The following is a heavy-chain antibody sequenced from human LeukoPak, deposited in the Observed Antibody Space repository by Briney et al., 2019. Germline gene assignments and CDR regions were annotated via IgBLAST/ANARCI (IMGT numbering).Heavy chain of an antibody. Sequence: GGSLRLSCAASGFTFDDYGMSWVRQAPGKGLEWVSGINWNGGSTGYADSVKGRFTISRDNAKNSLYLQMNSLRAEDTALYYCARGQPPYYYDSSGYYDYWGQGTLVTVSS. CDR3: ARGQPPYYYDSSGYYDY. V-gene: IGHV3-20*04. D-gene: IGHD3-22*01. J-gene: IGHJ4*02. CDR2: INWNGGST. CDR1: GFTFDDYG.